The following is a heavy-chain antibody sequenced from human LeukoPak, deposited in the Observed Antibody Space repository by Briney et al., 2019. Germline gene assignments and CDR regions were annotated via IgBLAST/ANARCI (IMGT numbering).Heavy chain of an antibody. CDR2: IYTSGST. CDR3: ARDRTLTTNYDSSGYYFGGNMDV. CDR1: GGSISRYY. D-gene: IGHD3-22*01. J-gene: IGHJ6*03. Sequence: SETLSLTCTVSGGSISRYYWSWIRQPAGKGLEWIGRIYTSGSTNYNPSLKSRVTMSVDTSKNQFSLKLSSVTAADTAVYYCARDRTLTTNYDSSGYYFGGNMDVWGKGTTVTVSS. V-gene: IGHV4-4*07.